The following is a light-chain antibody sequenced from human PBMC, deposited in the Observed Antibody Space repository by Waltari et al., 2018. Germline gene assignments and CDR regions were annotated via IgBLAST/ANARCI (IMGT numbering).Light chain of an antibody. Sequence: SSELPQDPAVSVALGRTVRFTCQGDSLRTSYACWYQLKPGQAPVLVIYGKDKRPSVIPDRISGYSSGTTSSLTITGAQAEDEADYYCSSRNGRANQVVFAGGTKVTVL. J-gene: IGLJ3*02. CDR1: SLRTSY. CDR3: SSRNGRANQVV. CDR2: GKD. V-gene: IGLV3-19*01.